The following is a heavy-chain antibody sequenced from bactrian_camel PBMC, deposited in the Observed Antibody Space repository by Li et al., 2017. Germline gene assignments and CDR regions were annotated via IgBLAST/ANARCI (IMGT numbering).Heavy chain of an antibody. CDR1: GETLDYLF. D-gene: IGHD7*01. V-gene: IGHV3S63*01. J-gene: IGHJ4*01. Sequence: QLVESGGSSVQAGGSLRLSCAVSGETLDYLFLAWFRQAPEKEREGVAYIGTDGTTYYADSVKGRFTISQDKSKNTAYLQMNDLKPGDTAMHYCAADFGLGGLGGGSWDYWGQGTQVTVS. CDR2: IGTDGTT. CDR3: AADFGLGGLGGGSWDY.